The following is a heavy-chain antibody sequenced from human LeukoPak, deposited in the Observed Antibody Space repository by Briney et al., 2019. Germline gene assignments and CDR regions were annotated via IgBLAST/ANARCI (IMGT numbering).Heavy chain of an antibody. D-gene: IGHD2-2*01. CDR3: AKATAYCSSTSCYAGGGDY. J-gene: IGHJ4*02. V-gene: IGHV3-30*02. CDR2: TRYDGSNK. CDR1: GFTFSSYG. Sequence: GGSLRLSCAASGFTFSSYGMHWVRQAPGKGLEWVAFTRYDGSNKYYADSVKGRFTISRDNSKNTLYLQMNSLRAEDTAVYYCAKATAYCSSTSCYAGGGDYWGQGTLVTVSS.